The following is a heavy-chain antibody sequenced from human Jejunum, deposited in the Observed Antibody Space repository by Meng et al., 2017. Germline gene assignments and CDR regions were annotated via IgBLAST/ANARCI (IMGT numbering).Heavy chain of an antibody. J-gene: IGHJ5*02. CDR1: GYTFTDYY. V-gene: IGHV1-2*06. CDR2: IKPNNGDT. Sequence: QVQLVQSGAEVKKPGASVKVSCKASGYTFTDYYINWVRQAPGQGLEWIGRIKPNNGDTRYAQKFQDRVTLTRDTSINTAYMDLRRLTSDDTAVYYCARGGDADSWNWFGPWGQGTLVTVSS. CDR3: ARGGDADSWNWFGP. D-gene: IGHD4-17*01.